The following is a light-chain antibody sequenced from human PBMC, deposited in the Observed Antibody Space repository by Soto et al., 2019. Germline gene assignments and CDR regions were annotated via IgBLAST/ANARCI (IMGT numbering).Light chain of an antibody. CDR3: SSYAGSNTLV. V-gene: IGLV2-23*02. CDR2: EVT. Sequence: QSVLTQPASVSGSPGQSITISCTGTSSDVGSYNFVSWYQQHPGKAPKLMIYEVTKRPSGVSSRFSGSKPGNTASLTMSGLQAADEADYYCSSYAGSNTLVFRGGNKVPVL. CDR1: SSDVGSYNF. J-gene: IGLJ2*01.